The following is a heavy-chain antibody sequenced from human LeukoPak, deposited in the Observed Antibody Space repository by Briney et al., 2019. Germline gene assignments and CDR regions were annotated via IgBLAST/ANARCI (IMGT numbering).Heavy chain of an antibody. J-gene: IGHJ4*02. CDR1: GFTFDDYG. CDR2: INDRGSTI. D-gene: IGHD3-10*01. Sequence: PGGSLRLSCAVSGFTFDDYGMSWVRQAPGKGLEWVSYINDRGSTIKYADSVEGRFTISRDNAKNLLYLQMNSLGAEDTAVYYCTRDLSMWYRGVMSYWGQGTLVTVSS. V-gene: IGHV3-20*04. CDR3: TRDLSMWYRGVMSY.